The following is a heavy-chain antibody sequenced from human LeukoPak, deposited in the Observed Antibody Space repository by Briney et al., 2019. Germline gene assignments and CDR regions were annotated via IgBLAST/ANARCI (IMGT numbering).Heavy chain of an antibody. D-gene: IGHD3-10*01. CDR1: GFTVSTIY. Sequence: GGSLRLSCAASGFTVSTIYMSWVRQAPGKGLEWVSVIYGGGSTYYADSVKGRFTISGDNSRNTLHLQLNSLRAEDTAVYYCAGTGYVSGNYYMGYWGQGTLVTVSS. V-gene: IGHV3-53*05. CDR3: AGTGYVSGNYYMGY. CDR2: IYGGGST. J-gene: IGHJ4*02.